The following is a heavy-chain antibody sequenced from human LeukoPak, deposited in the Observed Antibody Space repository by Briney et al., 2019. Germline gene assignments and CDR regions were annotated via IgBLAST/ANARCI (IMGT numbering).Heavy chain of an antibody. J-gene: IGHJ6*02. Sequence: GGSLRLSCAVSGFTFSSYWMSWVRQAPGKGLEWVASIKQVGSEKYYVDSVKGRFTISRDNAKNALYLQMNSLRAEDTAVYYCARERSSSGSYYYYYYGMDVWGQGTTVTVSS. D-gene: IGHD1-26*01. CDR1: GFTFSSYW. CDR2: IKQVGSEK. V-gene: IGHV3-7*01. CDR3: ARERSSSGSYYYYYYGMDV.